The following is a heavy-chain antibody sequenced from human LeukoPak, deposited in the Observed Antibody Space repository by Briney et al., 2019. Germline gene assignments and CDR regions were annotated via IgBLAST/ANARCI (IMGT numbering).Heavy chain of an antibody. Sequence: PGGSLRLSCAASGFTFSSYAMSWVRQAPGKGLEWVSAISGSGGSTYYADSVRGRFTISRDNSKNTLYLQMNSLRAEDTAVYYCAKSRSVDPRFDYWGQGTLVTVSS. CDR3: AKSRSVDPRFDY. CDR2: ISGSGGST. D-gene: IGHD5-12*01. J-gene: IGHJ4*02. CDR1: GFTFSSYA. V-gene: IGHV3-23*01.